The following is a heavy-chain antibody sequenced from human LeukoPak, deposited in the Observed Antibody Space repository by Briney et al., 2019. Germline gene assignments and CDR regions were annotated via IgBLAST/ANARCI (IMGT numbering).Heavy chain of an antibody. CDR2: IYNGGST. CDR3: AKDVRPGGGGMDV. D-gene: IGHD3-10*02. V-gene: IGHV3-53*01. J-gene: IGHJ6*02. CDR1: GFPVSDNY. Sequence: GGSLRLSCAASGFPVSDNYMTWVRQAPGKGLEWVSVIYNGGSTNYADSVKGRFTISRDNSKNTLYLQMDSLRVEDTATYYCAKDVRPGGGGMDVWGQGTTVTVSS.